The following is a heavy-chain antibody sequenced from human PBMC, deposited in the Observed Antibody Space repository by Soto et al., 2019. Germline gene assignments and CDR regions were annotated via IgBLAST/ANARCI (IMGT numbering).Heavy chain of an antibody. CDR1: GFMFXXHW. Sequence: EVQLVESGGGAVQPGGSLRLSCVVSGFMFXXHWMGWVRQVPGKGLEWLANINEDGSEKNYVDSVKGRFTISRDNAKXXXXXXXSSLRAEDTAVYYCARCGSYGFVWFYYYAMDVWGQGTAVTVSS. V-gene: IGHV3-7*01. D-gene: IGHD5-18*01. J-gene: IGHJ6*02. CDR3: ARCGSYGFVWFYYYAMDV. CDR2: INEDGSEK.